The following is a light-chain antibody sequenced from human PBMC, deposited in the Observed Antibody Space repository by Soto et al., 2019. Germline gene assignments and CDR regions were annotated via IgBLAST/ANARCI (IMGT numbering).Light chain of an antibody. CDR3: QQYNTYPLT. CDR2: AAS. Sequence: DIQMTQSPSSLSASIGDRVTITCRASQGINNYLAWFQQAPGKDPKSLIYAASNLQSGVPSKFSGSGSGTNFTLTIASLQPEDFATYYCQQYNTYPLTFGGGTKVEIK. V-gene: IGKV1-16*02. CDR1: QGINNY. J-gene: IGKJ4*01.